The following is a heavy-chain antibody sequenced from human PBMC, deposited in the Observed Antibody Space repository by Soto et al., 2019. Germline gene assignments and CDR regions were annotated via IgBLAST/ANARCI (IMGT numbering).Heavy chain of an antibody. CDR1: GYSFTSYA. D-gene: IGHD6-13*01. V-gene: IGHV1-3*01. CDR2: INSGNGNT. CDR3: ARGRSSSWYPFWFDP. J-gene: IGHJ5*02. Sequence: GASVKVSCKASGYSFTSYATHWVRQAPGQRLEWMGWINSGNGNTKFSQKFQGRVTIIRDTSASTAYMELSSLRSEDTAVYYCARGRSSSWYPFWFDPWGQGTLVTVSS.